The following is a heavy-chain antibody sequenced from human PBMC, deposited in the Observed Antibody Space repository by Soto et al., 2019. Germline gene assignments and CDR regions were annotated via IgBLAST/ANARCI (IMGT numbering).Heavy chain of an antibody. CDR3: AKNRGLQYYFDY. CDR2: ISGSGDYT. CDR1: GFTFDSYA. Sequence: EVQLLESGGGLVRPGGSLRLSCAASGFTFDSYAMNWVRQAPGKGLEWVSTISGSGDYTYYTDSVKGRFTISRDNSKNMMYLQMNSLRAEDTAIYYWAKNRGLQYYFDYWGQGTLVTVSS. J-gene: IGHJ4*02. V-gene: IGHV3-23*01.